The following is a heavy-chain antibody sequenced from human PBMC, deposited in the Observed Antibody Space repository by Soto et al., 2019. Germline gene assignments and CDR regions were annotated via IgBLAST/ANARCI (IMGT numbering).Heavy chain of an antibody. CDR2: IIPIFGTA. V-gene: IGHV1-69*01. CDR3: ARAIQDYDILTGYPKALGFDI. J-gene: IGHJ3*02. D-gene: IGHD3-9*01. Sequence: QVQLVQSGAEVKKPGSSVKVSCKASGGTFSSYAISWVRQAPGQGLEWMGGIIPIFGTANYAQKFQGRVTITADESTSTAYMELSSLRSEYTAVYYCARAIQDYDILTGYPKALGFDIWGQGTMVTVSS. CDR1: GGTFSSYA.